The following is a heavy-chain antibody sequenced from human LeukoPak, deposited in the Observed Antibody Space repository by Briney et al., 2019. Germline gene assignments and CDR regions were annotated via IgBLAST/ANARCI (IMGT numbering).Heavy chain of an antibody. CDR1: GFTFSSYW. D-gene: IGHD6-13*01. V-gene: IGHV3-7*01. Sequence: GGSLRLSCAASGFTFSSYWMSWVRQAPGKGLEWVANIKQDGSEKYYVDSVKGRFTISRDNAKNSLYLQMNSLRAEDTAVYYCASQYSSSWFWGHYYYYMDVWGKGTTVTVSS. J-gene: IGHJ6*03. CDR2: IKQDGSEK. CDR3: ASQYSSSWFWGHYYYYMDV.